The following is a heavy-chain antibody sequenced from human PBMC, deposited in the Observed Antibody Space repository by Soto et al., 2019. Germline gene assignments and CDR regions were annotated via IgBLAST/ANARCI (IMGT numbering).Heavy chain of an antibody. V-gene: IGHV3-30*18. CDR1: GFTFSSYG. CDR2: ISYDGSNK. Sequence: GGSLRLSCAASGFTFSSYGMHWVRQAPGKGLEWVAVISYDGSNKYYADSVKGRFTISRDNSKNTLYLQMNSLRAEDTAVYYCAKGGDTYDSSGYYYDYRGQGTLVTVSS. D-gene: IGHD3-22*01. CDR3: AKGGDTYDSSGYYYDY. J-gene: IGHJ4*02.